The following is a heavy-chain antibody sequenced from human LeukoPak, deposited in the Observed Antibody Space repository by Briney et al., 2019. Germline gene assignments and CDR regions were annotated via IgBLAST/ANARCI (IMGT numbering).Heavy chain of an antibody. Sequence: ASVKVSCKASGYTFTGYYMHWVRQAPGQGLEWMGWINPNSGGTNYAQKFQGRVTMTRDTSISTAYMELSRLRSDDTAVYYCARDRSSYDSSGYYYVDYYYYGMDVWGQGTTVTVSS. V-gene: IGHV1-2*02. D-gene: IGHD3-22*01. CDR3: ARDRSSYDSSGYYYVDYYYYGMDV. J-gene: IGHJ6*02. CDR2: INPNSGGT. CDR1: GYTFTGYY.